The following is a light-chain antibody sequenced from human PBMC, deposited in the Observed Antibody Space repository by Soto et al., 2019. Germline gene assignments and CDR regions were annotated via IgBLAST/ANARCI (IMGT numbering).Light chain of an antibody. CDR1: QSVSSSY. Sequence: EIVLTQSPGTLSLSPGERATLSCRASQSVSSSYLAWYQQKPGQAPRLLIYGASNRATGIPDRFSGSGSRTNFSLTISRLDPEDFAVYYCHQYADSPPYTFGQGTKLEIK. CDR2: GAS. J-gene: IGKJ2*01. V-gene: IGKV3-20*01. CDR3: HQYADSPPYT.